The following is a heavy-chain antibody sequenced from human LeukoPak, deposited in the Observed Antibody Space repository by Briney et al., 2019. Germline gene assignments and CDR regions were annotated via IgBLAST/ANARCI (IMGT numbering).Heavy chain of an antibody. CDR1: GFTFSSYG. J-gene: IGHJ4*02. CDR3: AKGASGSHYYSFDY. V-gene: IGHV3-23*01. CDR2: ISASGSNT. D-gene: IGHD1-26*01. Sequence: PGGSLRLSCAASGFTFSSYGMSWVRQAPGEGLKWVSIISASGSNTIYADSVKGRFTISRDNSKNTLYLQINSLRAEDTAVYYCAKGASGSHYYSFDYWGQGTLVTVSS.